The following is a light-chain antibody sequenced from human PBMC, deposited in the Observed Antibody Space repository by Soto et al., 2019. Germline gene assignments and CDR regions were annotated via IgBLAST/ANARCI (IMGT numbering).Light chain of an antibody. V-gene: IGLV2-8*01. CDR3: SSRAGISPYLV. Sequence: QSALTQPPSASGSPGQSVTISCTGTSSDIGGYNSVSWYQQHPGKAPRLMIYEVNKRTSGVPDRFSGSKSGYTASLTVSGLQTEDEDFYYCSSRAGISPYLVFGGGTKLTVL. CDR2: EVN. CDR1: SSDIGGYNS. J-gene: IGLJ3*02.